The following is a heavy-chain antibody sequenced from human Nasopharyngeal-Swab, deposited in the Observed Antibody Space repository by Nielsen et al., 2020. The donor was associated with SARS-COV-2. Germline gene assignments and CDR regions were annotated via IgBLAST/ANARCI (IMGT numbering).Heavy chain of an antibody. Sequence: GGSLRLSCAASGFTFSSYSMNWVRQAPGKGLDWVSSISSSSSYIYYADSVKGRFTISRDNAKNSLYLQMNSLRAEDTAVYYCARGSMLVFDIWGQGTMVTVSS. CDR3: ARGSMLVFDI. CDR1: GFTFSSYS. D-gene: IGHD3-22*01. V-gene: IGHV3-21*01. CDR2: ISSSSSYI. J-gene: IGHJ3*02.